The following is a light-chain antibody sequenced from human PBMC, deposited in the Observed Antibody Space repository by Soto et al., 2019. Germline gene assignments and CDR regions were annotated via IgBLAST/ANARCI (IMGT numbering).Light chain of an antibody. CDR1: QSIGTW. CDR2: DAS. Sequence: DIRVRQSPSTCSSSVGERDTSACGASQSIGTWLAWYQQKPGKAPKLLIFDASTLESGVPSRFSGSGSGTDFTLTISSLQPDDFATYYCQQYSDSSGAFGQGTKVDI. J-gene: IGKJ1*01. CDR3: QQYSDSSGA. V-gene: IGKV1-5*01.